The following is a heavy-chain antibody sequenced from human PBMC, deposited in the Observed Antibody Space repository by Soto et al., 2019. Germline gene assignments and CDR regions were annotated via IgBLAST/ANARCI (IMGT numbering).Heavy chain of an antibody. V-gene: IGHV4-39*01. Sequence: SETLSLTCTVSGGSISSSSYYWGWIRQPPGKGLEWIGSIYYSGSTYYNPSLKSRVTISVDTSKNQFSLKLSSVTAADTAVYYCARGRAADDAFDIWGQGTMVTVSS. CDR1: GGSISSSSYY. CDR3: ARGRAADDAFDI. J-gene: IGHJ3*02. D-gene: IGHD6-13*01. CDR2: IYYSGST.